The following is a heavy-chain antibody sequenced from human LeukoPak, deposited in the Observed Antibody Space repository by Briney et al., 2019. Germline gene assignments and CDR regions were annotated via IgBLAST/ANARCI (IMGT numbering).Heavy chain of an antibody. CDR3: ARVRSGSFYDY. V-gene: IGHV3-53*01. D-gene: IGHD1-26*01. Sequence: GGSLRLSCAASGFTVSSNYMSWVRQAPGKGLEWVSVIYSGGTTYYADSVKGRFTISRDNSKNTLYLQMNSLRAEDTAVYYCARVRSGSFYDYWGQGTLVTVSS. CDR1: GFTVSSNY. J-gene: IGHJ4*02. CDR2: IYSGGTT.